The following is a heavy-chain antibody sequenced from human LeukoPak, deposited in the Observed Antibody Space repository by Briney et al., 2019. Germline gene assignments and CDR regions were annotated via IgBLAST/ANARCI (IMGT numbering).Heavy chain of an antibody. Sequence: ASVKVSCKASGYTFTGYYMHWVRQAPGQGLEWMGRINPNNGGTSYAQKFQGRVTMTRDTSTSTVYMELSSLRSEDTAVYYCARPQVTNDAFDIWGQGTMVTVSS. V-gene: IGHV1-2*06. J-gene: IGHJ3*02. CDR1: GYTFTGYY. CDR2: INPNNGGT. CDR3: ARPQVTNDAFDI. D-gene: IGHD5-18*01.